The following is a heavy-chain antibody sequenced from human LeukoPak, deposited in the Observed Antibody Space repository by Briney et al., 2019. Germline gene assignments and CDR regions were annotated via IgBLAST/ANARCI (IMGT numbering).Heavy chain of an antibody. CDR3: ARCSSGWEYYYYYGMDV. CDR2: IKQDGSEK. Sequence: GGSLRLSCTAPGFTFSSYWMSWVRQAPGKGLEWVANIKQDGSEKYYVDSVKGRFTISRDNAKNSLYLQMNSLRAEDTAVYYCARCSSGWEYYYYYGMDVWGQGTTVTVSS. V-gene: IGHV3-7*01. CDR1: GFTFSSYW. J-gene: IGHJ6*02. D-gene: IGHD6-19*01.